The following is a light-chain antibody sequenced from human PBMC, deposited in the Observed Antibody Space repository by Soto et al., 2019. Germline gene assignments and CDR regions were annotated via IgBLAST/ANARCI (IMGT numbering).Light chain of an antibody. CDR2: GGS. Sequence: EIVLTQSPGTLSLSPGERATLSCRASQSVSSNFLAWYQQKPGQAPKLLISGGSSRATGIPDRFSGSGSGTDFTLTITKLEPEDFALYSCQQYGSSPGTFGQGTNLEIK. CDR1: QSVSSNF. J-gene: IGKJ2*02. V-gene: IGKV3-20*01. CDR3: QQYGSSPGT.